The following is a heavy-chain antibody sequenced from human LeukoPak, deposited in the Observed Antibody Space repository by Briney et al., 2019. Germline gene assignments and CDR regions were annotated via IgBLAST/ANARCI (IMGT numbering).Heavy chain of an antibody. CDR2: IIPIFGTA. D-gene: IGHD3-10*01. CDR3: ARTSYGSGSFENWFDP. J-gene: IGHJ5*02. CDR1: GGTFSSYA. V-gene: IGHV1-69*13. Sequence: GASVKVSCKASGGTFSSYAISWVRQAPGQGLEWMGGIIPIFGTANYAQKFQGRVTITADESTSTAYMELNSLRSEDTAVYYCARTSYGSGSFENWFDPWGQGTLVTVSP.